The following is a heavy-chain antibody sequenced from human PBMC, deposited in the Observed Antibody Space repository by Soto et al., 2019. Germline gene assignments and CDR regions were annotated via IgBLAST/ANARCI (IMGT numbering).Heavy chain of an antibody. CDR2: ISESGGGT. CDR3: ATFRILVDPTG. CDR1: GITFSTYA. Sequence: EVQLLQSGGGLVQPGGSLRLSCAASGITFSTYAMRWVRQAPGKGLESVSVISESGGGTYHTDSVKGRFTISRDNSTNTLYSQMNSLGAEDTTVYYCATFRILVDPTGWGQGTTVTVSS. J-gene: IGHJ6*02. D-gene: IGHD2-15*01. V-gene: IGHV3-23*01.